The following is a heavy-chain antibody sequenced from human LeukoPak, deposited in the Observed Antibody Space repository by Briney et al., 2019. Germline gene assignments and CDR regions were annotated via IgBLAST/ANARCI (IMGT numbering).Heavy chain of an antibody. CDR1: GYTLTSYY. Sequence: ASVKVSCKVSGYTLTSYYMHWVRQAPGQGLEWMGIINPSGGSTSSAQKFQGRVTMTRDTSTSTVYMELSGLRSEDTAVYYCAREWVSGYYYGMDVWGQGTTATVSS. J-gene: IGHJ6*02. V-gene: IGHV1-46*01. CDR3: AREWVSGYYYGMDV. D-gene: IGHD1-26*01. CDR2: INPSGGST.